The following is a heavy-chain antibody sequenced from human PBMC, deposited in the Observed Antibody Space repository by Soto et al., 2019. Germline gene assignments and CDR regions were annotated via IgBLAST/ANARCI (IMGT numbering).Heavy chain of an antibody. J-gene: IGHJ6*02. V-gene: IGHV3-53*01. Sequence: EVQLVESGGGLIQPGGSLRLSCVASGFTVSSNYMSWVRQAPGKGLEWVSVIYSGGSTYYADSVKGRFTISRDNSKNTLYLQMNSLRAEDTAVYYCARARSLRYGMDVWGQGTTVTVSS. CDR1: GFTVSSNY. CDR2: IYSGGST. CDR3: ARARSLRYGMDV.